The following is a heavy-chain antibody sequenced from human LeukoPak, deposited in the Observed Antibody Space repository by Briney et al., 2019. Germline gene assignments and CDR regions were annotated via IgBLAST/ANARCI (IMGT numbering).Heavy chain of an antibody. Sequence: PSETLSLTCTVSGGSIGSGTTTWGWFRQSPGKGLGWFGGIYYSGSTNYNPSLKSRVTISVDTSKNQFSLKLSSVTAADTAVYYCARVGNPLVTVFAWFDPWGQGTLVTVSS. D-gene: IGHD3-3*01. CDR2: IYYSGST. CDR1: GGSIGSGTTT. J-gene: IGHJ5*02. V-gene: IGHV4-39*07. CDR3: ARVGNPLVTVFAWFDP.